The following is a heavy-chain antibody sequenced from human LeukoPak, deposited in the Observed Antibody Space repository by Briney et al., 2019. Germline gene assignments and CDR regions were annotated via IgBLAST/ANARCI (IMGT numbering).Heavy chain of an antibody. J-gene: IGHJ3*02. CDR3: ARLPYYDFWSGYSDAFDI. V-gene: IGHV4-34*01. Sequence: SETLSLTCAVYGGSFSGYYWSWIRQPPGKGLEWIGGINHSGSTNYNPSLKSRVTISVDTSKNQFSLKLSSVTAADTAVYYCARLPYYDFWSGYSDAFDIWGQGTMVTVSS. D-gene: IGHD3-3*01. CDR2: INHSGST. CDR1: GGSFSGYY.